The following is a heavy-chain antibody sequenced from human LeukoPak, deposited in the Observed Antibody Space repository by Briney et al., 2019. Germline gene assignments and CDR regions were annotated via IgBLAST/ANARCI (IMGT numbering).Heavy chain of an antibody. CDR1: GFTFSNYD. CDR2: ISGSGESGSST. V-gene: IGHV3-23*01. Sequence: GGSLRLSCAASGFTFSNYDMHWVRQAPGKGLEWVSAISGSGESGSSTYYADSVKGRFTISRDNSKNTLYLQMNSLRAEDTAVYYCAKDTGAATYYDFWSGHYPLIEYWGQGTLVTVSS. D-gene: IGHD3-3*01. CDR3: AKDTGAATYYDFWSGHYPLIEY. J-gene: IGHJ4*02.